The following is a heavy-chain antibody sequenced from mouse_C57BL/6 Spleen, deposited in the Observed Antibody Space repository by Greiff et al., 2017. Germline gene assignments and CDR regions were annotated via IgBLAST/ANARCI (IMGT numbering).Heavy chain of an antibody. Sequence: QVQLQQPGAELVKPGASVKLSCKASGYTFTSYWMQWVKQRPGQGLEWIGEIDPTDSYTNYNQKFKGKATLTVDTSSSTAYMQLSSLTSEVAAVYYCARSHYGPWGQGTLVTVSA. CDR2: IDPTDSYT. J-gene: IGHJ3*01. CDR1: GYTFTSYW. V-gene: IGHV1-50*01. CDR3: ARSHYGP. D-gene: IGHD1-1*01.